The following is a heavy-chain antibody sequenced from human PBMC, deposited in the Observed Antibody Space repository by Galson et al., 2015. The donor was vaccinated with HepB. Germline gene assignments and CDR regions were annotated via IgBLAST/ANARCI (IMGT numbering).Heavy chain of an antibody. D-gene: IGHD3-3*01. V-gene: IGHV3-53*05. Sequence: SLRLSCAASGFTVSTNYMNWVRQAPGKGLEWVSVIYSGGSTYYADSVKGRFTISRDISKNTLYLRMNSLRIGDTAVYYCAREGYNFWSGSRTYGLDVWGQGTTVTVSS. CDR3: AREGYNFWSGSRTYGLDV. J-gene: IGHJ6*02. CDR2: IYSGGST. CDR1: GFTVSTNY.